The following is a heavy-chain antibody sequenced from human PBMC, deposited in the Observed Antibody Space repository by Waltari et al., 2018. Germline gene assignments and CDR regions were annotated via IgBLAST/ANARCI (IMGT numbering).Heavy chain of an antibody. CDR3: AREGYTSGTLGDFDH. CDR1: GFTFSIHA. J-gene: IGHJ4*02. V-gene: IGHV3-30*01. D-gene: IGHD3-10*01. CDR2: ISSDGRTI. Sequence: QVQLVEAGGGVVQPGMSLRLSCAASGFTFSIHAMNWIRQAPGKGLEWVAVISSDGRTIFYADSIKGRFTISRENSKNTLYLQINSLRAEDTAVYFCAREGYTSGTLGDFDHWGQGTLVTVSS.